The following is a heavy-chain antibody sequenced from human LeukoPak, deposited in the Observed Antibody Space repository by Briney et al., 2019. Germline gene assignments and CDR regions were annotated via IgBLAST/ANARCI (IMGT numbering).Heavy chain of an antibody. CDR1: GFTFSSYG. Sequence: GGSLRLSCAASGFTFSSYGMHWVRQAPGKGLEWVAVISYDGSNKYYADSVKGRFTISRDNSKNTLYLQMNSLRAEDTAVYYCASRSWGRRPTGAFDIWGQGTMVTVSS. D-gene: IGHD3-16*01. J-gene: IGHJ3*02. V-gene: IGHV3-30*03. CDR3: ASRSWGRRPTGAFDI. CDR2: ISYDGSNK.